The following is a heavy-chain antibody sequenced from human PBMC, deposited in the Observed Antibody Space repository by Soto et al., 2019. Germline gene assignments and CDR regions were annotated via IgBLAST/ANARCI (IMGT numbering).Heavy chain of an antibody. D-gene: IGHD6-19*01. Sequence: QVQLVQSGAEVKRPGASVKVSCKASGYIFTNYAVHWVRQAPGQRLEWMGWINAGDGNTKYSRNFRGRVTFTRDTSASTAYMELSSLRSEDTAVYYCVRDGAVAGNINFDFWGRGTLVTVSS. V-gene: IGHV1-3*01. CDR2: INAGDGNT. CDR3: VRDGAVAGNINFDF. J-gene: IGHJ4*02. CDR1: GYIFTNYA.